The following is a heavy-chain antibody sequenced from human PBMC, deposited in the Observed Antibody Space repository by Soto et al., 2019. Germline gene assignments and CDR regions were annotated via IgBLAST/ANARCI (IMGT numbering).Heavy chain of an antibody. CDR3: TTPALPVDGTQPFKY. D-gene: IGHD6-19*01. CDR2: IKPNIAGGAI. Sequence: EVQLVESGGGFVKPGESLTLSCAASGFTFSSAPMSWVRQAPGKGLEWVSRIKPNIAGGAIDYPAPVKGRFTNSRDDSKNTLYLQMNSLEIEDTAVYYCTTPALPVDGTQPFKYWGQEALVTVSS. CDR1: GFTFSSAP. V-gene: IGHV3-15*01. J-gene: IGHJ4*02.